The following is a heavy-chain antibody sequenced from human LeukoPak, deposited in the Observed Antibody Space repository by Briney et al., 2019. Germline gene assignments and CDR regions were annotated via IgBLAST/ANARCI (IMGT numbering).Heavy chain of an antibody. Sequence: PSETLSLTCTVSGGSINSYYGNWIRQPPGKGLEGIGYIYHSGSTNYNPSLKSRVTISLATSKNQFSLKLTSVTAADTAIYYCARVGGMTTINNAAFDIWGQGTMVTVSS. D-gene: IGHD5-24*01. CDR1: GGSINSYY. CDR2: IYHSGST. J-gene: IGHJ3*02. V-gene: IGHV4-59*01. CDR3: ARVGGMTTINNAAFDI.